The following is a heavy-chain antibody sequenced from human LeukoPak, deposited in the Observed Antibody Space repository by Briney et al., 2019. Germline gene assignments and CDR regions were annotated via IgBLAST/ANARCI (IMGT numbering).Heavy chain of an antibody. V-gene: IGHV4-59*01. CDR2: IYYSGST. D-gene: IGHD6-13*01. Sequence: PSETLSLTCTVSGGSISSYYWSWIRQPPGKGLEWIGYIYYSGSTNYNPSLKSRVTISVDTSKNQFSLKLSSVTAADTAVYYCATYSSSWYGHYYYGMDVWGQGTTVTVSS. CDR1: GGSISSYY. J-gene: IGHJ6*02. CDR3: ATYSSSWYGHYYYGMDV.